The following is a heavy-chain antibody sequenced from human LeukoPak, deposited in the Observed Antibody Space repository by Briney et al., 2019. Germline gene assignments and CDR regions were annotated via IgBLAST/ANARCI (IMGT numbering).Heavy chain of an antibody. Sequence: GASVKVSCKASGYTFTSYGISWVRQAPGQGLEWMGWISAYNGNTNYAQKLQGRVTMTTDTSTSTAYMELRSLTSEDTAMYFCARRPVAGHRGFDYWGQGSLVTVSS. V-gene: IGHV1-18*01. D-gene: IGHD6-19*01. CDR2: ISAYNGNT. CDR1: GYTFTSYG. J-gene: IGHJ4*02. CDR3: ARRPVAGHRGFDY.